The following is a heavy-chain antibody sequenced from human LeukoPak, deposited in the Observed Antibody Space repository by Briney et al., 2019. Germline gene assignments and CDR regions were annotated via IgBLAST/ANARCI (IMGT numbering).Heavy chain of an antibody. CDR1: GYTFTSYY. Sequence: ASVKVSCKASGYTFTSYYMHWVRQAPGQGLEWMGIINPSGGSTSYAQKFQGRVTMTRDTSTGTVYMELSSLRSEDTAVYYCARVRGSSWPTYYFDYWGQGTLVTVSS. CDR3: ARVRGSSWPTYYFDY. D-gene: IGHD6-13*01. J-gene: IGHJ4*02. V-gene: IGHV1-46*01. CDR2: INPSGGST.